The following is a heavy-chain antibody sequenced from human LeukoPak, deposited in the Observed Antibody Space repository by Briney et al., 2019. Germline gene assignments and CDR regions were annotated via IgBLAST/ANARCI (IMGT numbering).Heavy chain of an antibody. CDR3: AREASTDPYYFDY. V-gene: IGHV4-30-4*01. CDR1: GGSISSGDYY. Sequence: SETLSLTCTVSGGSISSGDYYWSWIRQPPGKGLEWTGYIYYSGSTYYNPSLKSRVTISVDTSKNQFSLKLSSVTAADTAVYYCAREASTDPYYFDYWGQGTLVTVSS. CDR2: IYYSGST. J-gene: IGHJ4*02. D-gene: IGHD1-26*01.